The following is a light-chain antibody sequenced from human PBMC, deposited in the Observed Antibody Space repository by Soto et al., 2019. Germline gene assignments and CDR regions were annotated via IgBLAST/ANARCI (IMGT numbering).Light chain of an antibody. CDR3: SSYAASNNFYFV. Sequence: QSALTQPPSASGSTGQSVTISCTGTSSDVGGYNYVSWYQQYPGRAPKLMIYEVTKRPSGVPDRFSGSKSSNTASLTVSGLQAEDEADYYCSSYAASNNFYFVFGGGTKLTVL. V-gene: IGLV2-8*01. CDR2: EVT. CDR1: SSDVGGYNY. J-gene: IGLJ3*02.